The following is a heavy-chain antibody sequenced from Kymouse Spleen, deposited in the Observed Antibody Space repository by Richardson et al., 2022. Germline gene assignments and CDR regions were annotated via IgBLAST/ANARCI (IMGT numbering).Heavy chain of an antibody. CDR2: IYYSGST. J-gene: IGHJ4*02. CDR3: ARVGDNWNYLFDY. Sequence: QVQLQESGPGLVKPSETLSLTCTVSGGSISSYYWSWIRQPPGKGLEWIGYIYYSGSTNYNPSLKSRVTISVDTSKNQFSLKLSSVTAADTAVYYCARVGDNWNYLFDYWGQGTLVTVSS. V-gene: IGHV4-59*01. D-gene: IGHD1-7*01. CDR1: GGSISSYY.